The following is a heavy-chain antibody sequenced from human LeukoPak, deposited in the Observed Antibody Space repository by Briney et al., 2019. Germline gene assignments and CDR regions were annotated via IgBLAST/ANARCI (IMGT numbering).Heavy chain of an antibody. Sequence: PGGSLRLSCAASGFTFSSYEMNWVRQAPGKGLEWVSYISSSGSTIYYADSVKGRFTISRDNSKNTLYLQMNSLRAEDTAVYYCARAGLYCGGDCRPLADYWGQGTLVTVSS. CDR3: ARAGLYCGGDCRPLADY. J-gene: IGHJ4*02. CDR1: GFTFSSYE. CDR2: ISSSGSTI. D-gene: IGHD2-21*02. V-gene: IGHV3-48*03.